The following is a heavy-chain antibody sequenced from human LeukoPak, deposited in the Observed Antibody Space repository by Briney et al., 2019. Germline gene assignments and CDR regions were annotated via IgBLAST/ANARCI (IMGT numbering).Heavy chain of an antibody. J-gene: IGHJ5*02. D-gene: IGHD1-26*01. V-gene: IGHV3-74*03. CDR3: ASADSGSIGWFDP. Sequence: GGSLRLSCAASGFTFRSHWMHWVRHAPGKGLVCFSRLNGDGSITTYDNPVKGRFTISKDNDKNTQYLQMNSLRAEDTAVYYCASADSGSIGWFDPWGQGTLVTVSS. CDR2: LNGDGSIT. CDR1: GFTFRSHW.